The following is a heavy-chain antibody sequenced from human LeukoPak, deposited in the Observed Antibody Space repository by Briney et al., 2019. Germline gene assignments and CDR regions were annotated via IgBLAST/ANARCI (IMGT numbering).Heavy chain of an antibody. D-gene: IGHD3-16*01. CDR3: ASRRYEVEDY. Sequence: PGGSLRLSCAASGFTVSSIYMSWIRQAPGKGLEWVSYISSSGSTIYYADSVKGRFTISRDNAKNSLYLQMNSLRAEDTAVYYCASRRYEVEDYWGQGTLVTVSS. CDR2: ISSSGSTI. CDR1: GFTVSSIY. J-gene: IGHJ4*02. V-gene: IGHV3-11*01.